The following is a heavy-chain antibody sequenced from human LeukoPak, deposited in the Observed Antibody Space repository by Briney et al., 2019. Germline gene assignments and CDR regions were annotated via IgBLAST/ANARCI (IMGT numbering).Heavy chain of an antibody. CDR3: ARGGLLWFGESDLNWFDP. CDR2: INPSGGST. D-gene: IGHD3-10*01. J-gene: IGHJ5*02. V-gene: IGHV1-46*01. CDR1: GYTFTSYY. Sequence: GASVKVSCKASGYTFTSYYMHWVRQALGQGLEWMGIINPSGGSTSYAQKFQGRVTMTRDTSTSTVYMELSSLRSEDTAVYYCARGGLLWFGESDLNWFDPWGQGTLVTVSS.